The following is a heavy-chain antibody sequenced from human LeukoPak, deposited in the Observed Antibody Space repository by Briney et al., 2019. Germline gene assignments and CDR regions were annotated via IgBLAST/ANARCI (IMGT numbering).Heavy chain of an antibody. CDR2: ISGSGGST. Sequence: PGGSLRLSCAASGFTFSSYAMSWVRQAPGKGPEWVSAISGSGGSTYYADSVKGRFTISRDNSKNTLYLQMNSLRAEDTAVYYCAKELPAALRYFDWLYPYYYGMDVWGQGTTVTVSS. CDR3: AKELPAALRYFDWLYPYYYGMDV. CDR1: GFTFSSYA. D-gene: IGHD3-9*01. J-gene: IGHJ6*02. V-gene: IGHV3-23*01.